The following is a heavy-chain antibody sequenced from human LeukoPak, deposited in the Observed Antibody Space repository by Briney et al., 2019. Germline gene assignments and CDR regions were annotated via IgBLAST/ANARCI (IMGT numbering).Heavy chain of an antibody. J-gene: IGHJ5*02. CDR2: IDHSGST. CDR3: ARDSYGYGFDP. V-gene: IGHV4-34*01. D-gene: IGHD1-26*01. CDR1: GGSFSGFY. Sequence: SETLSLTCAVYGGSFSGFYWSWIRQPPGEGLEWIGEIDHSGSTNYTPSLKSRVTISVDTSKNQFSLKLSSVTAADTAVYYCARDSYGYGFDPWGQGTLVTVSS.